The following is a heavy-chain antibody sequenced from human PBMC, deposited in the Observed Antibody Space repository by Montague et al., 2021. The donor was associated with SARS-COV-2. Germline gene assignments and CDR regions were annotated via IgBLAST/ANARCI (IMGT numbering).Heavy chain of an antibody. D-gene: IGHD2/OR15-2a*01. CDR3: VGGNLWFDS. CDR2: TYYRSKWYD. V-gene: IGHV6-1*01. J-gene: IGHJ5*01. Sequence: CAISGDSVSSNRAAWSWIRQYPSRGPEWLGRTYYRSKWYDDYAVAVRGRLTITPDTSKNQFSLHLTSVAPEDTAVYYCVGGNLWFDSWGRGTLVTVSS. CDR1: GDSVSSNRAA.